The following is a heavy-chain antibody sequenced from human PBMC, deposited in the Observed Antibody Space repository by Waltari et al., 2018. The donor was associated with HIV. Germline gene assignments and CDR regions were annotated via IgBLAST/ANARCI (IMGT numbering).Heavy chain of an antibody. D-gene: IGHD6-19*01. J-gene: IGHJ4*02. CDR2: VVPVLDTA. CDR3: ARVPDRGGWYGENIDD. CDR1: GGIFCISA. Sequence: QVQLVQSGAEVKKPGSPVKASCKASGGIFCISAFTWVRQAPGQGLQWMGRVVPVLDTATSAERFRGRVTITAEKATGIAYMGRSGLRTEDTAVDFCARVPDRGGWYGENIDDWGQGTLVIVSS. V-gene: IGHV1-69*04.